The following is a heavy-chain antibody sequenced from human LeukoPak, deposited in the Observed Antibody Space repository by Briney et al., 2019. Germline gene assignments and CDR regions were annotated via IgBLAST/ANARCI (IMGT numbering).Heavy chain of an antibody. J-gene: IGHJ4*02. D-gene: IGHD3-9*01. CDR1: GFTFSSYA. Sequence: PGRSLRLSCAASGFTFSSYAMHWVRQAPGKGLEWVAVISYDGSNKYYADSVKGRFTISRDNSKNTLYLQMNSPRAEDTAVYYCARTIDGDYDILTGYPDYWGQGTLVTVSS. CDR2: ISYDGSNK. V-gene: IGHV3-30*04. CDR3: ARTIDGDYDILTGYPDY.